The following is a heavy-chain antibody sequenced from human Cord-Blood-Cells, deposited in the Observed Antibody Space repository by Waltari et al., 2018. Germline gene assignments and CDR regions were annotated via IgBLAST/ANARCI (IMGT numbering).Heavy chain of an antibody. J-gene: IGHJ5*02. D-gene: IGHD2-2*01. CDR3: ARVEGRGYCSSTSCSNNWFDP. CDR1: GGSISSYY. V-gene: IGHV4-59*01. CDR2: IYYSGST. Sequence: QVQLQESGPGLVKPSEPLSLTCPVSGGSISSYYCSWIRPPPGTGLEWIGYIYYSGSTNYNPSLKSRVTISVDTSKNQFSLKLSSVTAADTAVYYCARVEGRGYCSSTSCSNNWFDPWGQGTLVTVSS.